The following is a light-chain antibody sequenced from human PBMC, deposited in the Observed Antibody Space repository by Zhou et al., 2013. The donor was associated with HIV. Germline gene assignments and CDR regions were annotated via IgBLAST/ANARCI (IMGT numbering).Light chain of an antibody. CDR2: AAS. J-gene: IGKJ4*01. CDR3: QQYKIYPLT. V-gene: IGKV1-16*02. Sequence: IRMTQSPSSLSASTGDRVNITCRASQYIGTYLVWYQQRLGKAPELLIYAASSLQSGVPSKFSGSGSGTDFTLTISNLQPEDIATYYCQQYKIYPLTFGGGTKVEIK. CDR1: QYIGTY.